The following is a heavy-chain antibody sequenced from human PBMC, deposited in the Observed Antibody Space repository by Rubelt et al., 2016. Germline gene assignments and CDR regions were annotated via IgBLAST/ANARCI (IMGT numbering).Heavy chain of an antibody. CDR1: GLSFGDFA. CDR2: ISGDGSNT. V-gene: IGHV3-43*02. D-gene: IGHD2-2*01. J-gene: IGHJ4*02. CDR3: VKERCTGTSCFFDL. Sequence: DAQLVESGGGVVQPGESLRLSCTVSGLSFGDFAMHWVRQAPGEGLEWVSLISGDGSNTFYADSVRGRFTISRDDSRFIFILEMNTLRGDDTAVYYCVKERCTGTSCFFDLWGQGAMVSVSS.